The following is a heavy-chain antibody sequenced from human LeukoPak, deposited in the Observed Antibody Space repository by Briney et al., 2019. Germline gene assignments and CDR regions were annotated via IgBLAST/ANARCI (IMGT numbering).Heavy chain of an antibody. CDR2: ISNSGST. J-gene: IGHJ6*03. Sequence: SETLSLTCTVSGGPITSHYWTWIRQFPVKGLEWIGDISNSGSTSYNPSLKSRVTVSIDTSKNQFSLKLRSVAAADTAVYYCGRDALVGYFSYYYMDVWGKGTTVTVSS. V-gene: IGHV4-59*11. CDR3: GRDALVGYFSYYYMDV. CDR1: GGPITSHY. D-gene: IGHD2-15*01.